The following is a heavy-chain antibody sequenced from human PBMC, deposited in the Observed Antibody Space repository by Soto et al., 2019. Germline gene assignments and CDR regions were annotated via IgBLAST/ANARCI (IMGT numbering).Heavy chain of an antibody. Sequence: GGSLRLSCAASGFTFSSYTMHWVRQTPGRGLEWVTDISYDGGDKYYADSVKGRFTISRDNSKNTLYLQMNSLGAEDTAVYYCARDFVVGGPTINYYYGMDVWGQGTTVTVSS. D-gene: IGHD1-26*01. CDR2: ISYDGGDK. V-gene: IGHV3-30-3*01. J-gene: IGHJ6*02. CDR1: GFTFSSYT. CDR3: ARDFVVGGPTINYYYGMDV.